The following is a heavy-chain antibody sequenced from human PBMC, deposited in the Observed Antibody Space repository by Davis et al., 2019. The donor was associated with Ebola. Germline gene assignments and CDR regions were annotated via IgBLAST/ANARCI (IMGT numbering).Heavy chain of an antibody. CDR3: AREGFRYNWKIERMDV. CDR1: GGSFSGYY. Sequence: SETLSPTCAVYGGSFSGYYWSWIRQPPGKGLEWIGEINHSGSTNYNPSLKSRVTISVDTSKNQFSLKLSSVTAADTAVYFCAREGFRYNWKIERMDVWGQGTTVTVSS. J-gene: IGHJ6*02. V-gene: IGHV4-34*01. D-gene: IGHD1-20*01. CDR2: INHSGST.